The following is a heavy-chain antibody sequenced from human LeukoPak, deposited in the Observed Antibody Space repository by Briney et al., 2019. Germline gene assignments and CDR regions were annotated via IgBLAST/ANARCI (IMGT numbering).Heavy chain of an antibody. CDR2: FLHRGNT. CDR3: ARDLIFDY. Sequence: SETLSLTCTVSGGSIRGSSYYWGWIRQPPGKGLEWIGSFLHRGNTYYNPSLKSRVTISLDTSRNQFSLKLDSVTAADSAVYYCARDLIFDYWGQGSLVTVSS. V-gene: IGHV4-39*07. CDR1: GGSIRGSSYY. J-gene: IGHJ4*02.